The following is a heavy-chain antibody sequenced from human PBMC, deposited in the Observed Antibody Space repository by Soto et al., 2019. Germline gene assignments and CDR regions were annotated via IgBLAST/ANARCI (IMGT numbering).Heavy chain of an antibody. V-gene: IGHV3-33*01. Sequence: GGSLRLSCAASGVIFSSFALHWVRQAPGKGLEWVAVISYYGNKKYNGVSVKGRITISRDNSKNTVYLEMTSLKADDTAVYYCARDFTQVGPLDFWGQGTLVTVSS. CDR3: ARDFTQVGPLDF. CDR2: ISYYGNKK. CDR1: GVIFSSFA. J-gene: IGHJ4*02. D-gene: IGHD1-26*01.